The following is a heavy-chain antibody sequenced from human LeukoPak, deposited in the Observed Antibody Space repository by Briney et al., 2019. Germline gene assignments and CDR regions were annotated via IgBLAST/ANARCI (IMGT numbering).Heavy chain of an antibody. CDR2: ISGNGDIT. D-gene: IGHD2-15*01. CDR1: RFTFNTYA. CDR3: ARVKRDCSGSSCYSYDY. Sequence: PGGSLRLSCVASRFTFNTYAVNWVRQAPGKGLEWVSAISGNGDITYYADSVRGRFTISRDNSKNTLYLQMNSLRAEDTAVYYCARVKRDCSGSSCYSYDYWGQGTLVTVSS. V-gene: IGHV3-23*01. J-gene: IGHJ4*02.